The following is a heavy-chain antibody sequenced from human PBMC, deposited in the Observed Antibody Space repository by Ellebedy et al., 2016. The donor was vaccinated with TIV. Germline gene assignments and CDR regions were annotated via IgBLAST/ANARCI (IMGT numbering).Heavy chain of an antibody. V-gene: IGHV4-4*07. D-gene: IGHD4-17*01. J-gene: IGHJ5*02. Sequence: SETLSLXXTVSGGSISSYYWSWIRQPAGKGLEWIGRIYTSGSTNYNPSLKSRVTMSVDTSKNQFSLKLSSVTAADTAVYYCARDGLTVTGEGARWFDPWGQGTLVTVSS. CDR2: IYTSGST. CDR3: ARDGLTVTGEGARWFDP. CDR1: GGSISSYY.